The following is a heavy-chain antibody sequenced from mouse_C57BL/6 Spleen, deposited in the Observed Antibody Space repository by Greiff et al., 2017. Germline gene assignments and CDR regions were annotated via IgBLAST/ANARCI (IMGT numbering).Heavy chain of an antibody. D-gene: IGHD1-1*01. CDR2: ISDGGSYT. J-gene: IGHJ2*01. Sequence: EVKLMESGGGLVKPGGSLKLSCAASGFTFSSYAMSWVRQTPEKRLEWVATISDGGSYTYYPDNVKGRFTISRDNAKNNLYLQMSHLKSGDTAMYYCARDYCDYWGQGTTLTVSS. CDR3: ARDYCDY. CDR1: GFTFSSYA. V-gene: IGHV5-4*01.